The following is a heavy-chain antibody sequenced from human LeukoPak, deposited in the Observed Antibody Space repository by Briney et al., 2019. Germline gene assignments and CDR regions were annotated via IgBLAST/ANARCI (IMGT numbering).Heavy chain of an antibody. V-gene: IGHV3-74*01. Sequence: GGSLRLSCAASGFTLSRYGMNWVRQAPGKGLVWVSRIDSGESSTTYADCVKRRFTISRDNDKNTLILQMNSLRAEDTAVYYCARDYFSRFDYWGQGTLVTV. D-gene: IGHD2/OR15-2a*01. CDR1: GFTLSRYG. CDR2: IDSGESST. CDR3: ARDYFSRFDY. J-gene: IGHJ4*02.